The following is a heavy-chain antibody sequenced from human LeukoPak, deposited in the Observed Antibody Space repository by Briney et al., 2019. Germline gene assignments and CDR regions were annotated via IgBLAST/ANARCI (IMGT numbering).Heavy chain of an antibody. J-gene: IGHJ4*02. CDR1: GYTFTSYA. D-gene: IGHD4-17*01. CDR3: ARLGDSGRYGDYYFDY. Sequence: ASVKVSCKASGYTFTSYAMNWVRQAPGQGLEWMGWINTNTGNPTYAQGFTGRFVFSLDTSVSTAYLQISSLKAEDTAVYYCARLGDSGRYGDYYFDYWGQGTLVTVSS. V-gene: IGHV7-4-1*02. CDR2: INTNTGNP.